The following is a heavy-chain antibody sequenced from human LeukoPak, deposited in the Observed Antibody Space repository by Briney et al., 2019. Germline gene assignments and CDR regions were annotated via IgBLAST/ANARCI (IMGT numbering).Heavy chain of an antibody. D-gene: IGHD3-10*01. Sequence: GASVKVSCKASGYTFTGYYMHWVRQAPGQGLEWMGWINPNSGGTNYAQKFQGRVTMTRDTSISTAYMELSRLRSDGTAVYYCASELVTMVRGEYYYYGMDVWGQGTTVTVSS. J-gene: IGHJ6*02. CDR1: GYTFTGYY. V-gene: IGHV1-2*02. CDR2: INPNSGGT. CDR3: ASELVTMVRGEYYYYGMDV.